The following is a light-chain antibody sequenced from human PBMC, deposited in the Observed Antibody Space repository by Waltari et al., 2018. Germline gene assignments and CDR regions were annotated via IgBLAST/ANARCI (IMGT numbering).Light chain of an antibody. Sequence: SYKLTQAPSVSVSPGQTARITCTGDVLPKYYAQLYQQKADQAPVMIIFRDSERPPEIPGRFSASSSGTTVTLTISGVQPEDDADYYCQSGDQSGNNVFGGGTKLTVL. V-gene: IGLV3-25*03. CDR3: QSGDQSGNNV. CDR2: RDS. J-gene: IGLJ2*01. CDR1: VLPKYY.